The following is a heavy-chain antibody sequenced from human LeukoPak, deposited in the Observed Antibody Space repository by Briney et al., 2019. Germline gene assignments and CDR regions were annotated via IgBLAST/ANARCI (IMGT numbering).Heavy chain of an antibody. Sequence: GGSLRLSCAASGFAFSSYAMSWVRQAPGKGLEWVSAISGSGGSTYYADSVKGRFTISRDNFKNTLYLQMNSLRAEDTAVYYCAKGYRYDSSGYYSAEYFQHWGQGTLVTVSS. CDR2: ISGSGGST. CDR1: GFAFSSYA. V-gene: IGHV3-23*01. D-gene: IGHD3-22*01. CDR3: AKGYRYDSSGYYSAEYFQH. J-gene: IGHJ1*01.